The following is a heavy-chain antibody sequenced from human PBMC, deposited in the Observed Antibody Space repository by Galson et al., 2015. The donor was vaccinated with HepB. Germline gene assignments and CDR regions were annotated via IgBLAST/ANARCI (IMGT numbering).Heavy chain of an antibody. J-gene: IGHJ4*02. CDR1: GFTFGDYA. CDR3: TRDHVVVNYYDSSGYYDY. Sequence: SLRLSCAASGFTFGDYAMSWVRQAPGKGLEWVGFIRSKAYGGTTEYAASVKGRFTISRDDSKSIAYLQMNSLKTEDTAVYYCTRDHVVVNYYDSSGYYDYWGQGTLVTVSS. D-gene: IGHD3-22*01. CDR2: IRSKAYGGTT. V-gene: IGHV3-49*04.